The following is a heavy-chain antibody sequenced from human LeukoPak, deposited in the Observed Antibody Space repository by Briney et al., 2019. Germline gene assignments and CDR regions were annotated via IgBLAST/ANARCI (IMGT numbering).Heavy chain of an antibody. CDR2: MSGSGGST. CDR1: GFTFRSYA. Sequence: GGSLRLSCAASGFTFRSYAMSWVRQAPGKGLEWVSGMSGSGGSTYYADSVKGRFTISRDNSNNTLYLQMNSLRAEGTAVYYCARSSSGWYSFDYWGQGTLVTVSS. CDR3: ARSSSGWYSFDY. D-gene: IGHD6-19*01. V-gene: IGHV3-23*01. J-gene: IGHJ4*02.